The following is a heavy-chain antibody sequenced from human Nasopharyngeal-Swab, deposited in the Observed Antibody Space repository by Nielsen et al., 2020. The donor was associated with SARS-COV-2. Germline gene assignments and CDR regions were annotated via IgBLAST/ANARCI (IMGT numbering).Heavy chain of an antibody. V-gene: IGHV3-33*01. CDR3: ASHYGSGSLPLDY. CDR1: GFTFSSYG. D-gene: IGHD3-10*01. J-gene: IGHJ4*02. Sequence: GGSLSLSCAASGFTFSSYGMHWVRQAPGKGLEWVAVIWYDGSNKYYADSVKGRFTISRDNSKNTLYLQMNSLRAEDTAVYYCASHYGSGSLPLDYWGQGTLVTVSS. CDR2: IWYDGSNK.